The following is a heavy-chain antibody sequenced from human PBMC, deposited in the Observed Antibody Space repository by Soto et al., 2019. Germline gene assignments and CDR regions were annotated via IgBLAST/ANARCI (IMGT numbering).Heavy chain of an antibody. CDR2: INHTGHT. CDR3: AREGRGYSYGYFDY. J-gene: IGHJ4*02. Sequence: ASETLSLTCAVYGGSFIDYCWSWIRQPPGKGLEWIGEINHTGHTNYNPSLKSRVTISVDTSKNQFSLKLSSVTAADTAVYYCAREGRGYSYGYFDYWGQGTLLTVSS. V-gene: IGHV4-34*01. CDR1: GGSFIDYC. D-gene: IGHD5-18*01.